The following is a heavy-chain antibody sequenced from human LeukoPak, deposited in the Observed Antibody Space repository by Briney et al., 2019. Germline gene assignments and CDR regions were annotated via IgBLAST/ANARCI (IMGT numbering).Heavy chain of an antibody. CDR1: GFTFDDYG. V-gene: IGHV3-20*04. J-gene: IGHJ3*02. CDR3: ARSGGGPPDWAFDI. CDR2: INWNGGST. Sequence: GGSLRLSCAASGFTFDDYGMSWVRQAPGKGLVWVSGINWNGGSTGYADSVKGRFTISRDNAKNSLYLQMNSLRAEDTAVYYCARSGGGPPDWAFDIWGQGTMVTVSS. D-gene: IGHD2-15*01.